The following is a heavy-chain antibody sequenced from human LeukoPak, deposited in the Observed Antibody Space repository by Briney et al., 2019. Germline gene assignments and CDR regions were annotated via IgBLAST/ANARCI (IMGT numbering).Heavy chain of an antibody. CDR3: ARLSTGKRYYYDSNGYYTNFDY. Sequence: SETLSLTCTVSGGSISSSSYYWGWIRQPPGKGLEWIGSIYCSGSTYYNPSLKSRVTISVDTSKNQFSLKLSSVTAADTAVYYCARLSTGKRYYYDSNGYYTNFDYWGQGTLVTVSS. V-gene: IGHV4-39*01. CDR1: GGSISSSSYY. D-gene: IGHD3-22*01. J-gene: IGHJ4*02. CDR2: IYCSGST.